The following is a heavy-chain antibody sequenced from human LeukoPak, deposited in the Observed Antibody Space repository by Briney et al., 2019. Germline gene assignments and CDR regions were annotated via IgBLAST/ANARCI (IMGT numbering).Heavy chain of an antibody. D-gene: IGHD3-16*02. CDR3: ARTTFGGVIGRLFDY. V-gene: IGHV4-61*02. Sequence: SETLSLTCTVSGGSISSGSYYWTWIRQPAGEGLELIGRIYSSGSTNYNPSLKSRVTISVDTSKNQFSLKLSSVTAADTAVYYCARTTFGGVIGRLFDYWGQGTLVTVSS. J-gene: IGHJ4*02. CDR1: GGSISSGSYY. CDR2: IYSSGST.